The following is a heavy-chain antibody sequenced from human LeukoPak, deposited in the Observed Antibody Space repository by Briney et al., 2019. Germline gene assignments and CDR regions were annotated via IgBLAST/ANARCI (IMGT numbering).Heavy chain of an antibody. CDR2: ISGSGGST. CDR3: AKSYGSGSYYYYFDY. J-gene: IGHJ4*02. D-gene: IGHD3-10*01. CDR1: GFTFSSYA. Sequence: GGSLRLSCAASGFTFSSYAMSWVRQAPGRGLEWVSAISGSGGSTYYADSVKGRFTISRDNSKNTLYLQMNSLRAEDTAVYYCAKSYGSGSYYYYFDYWGQGTLVTVSS. V-gene: IGHV3-23*01.